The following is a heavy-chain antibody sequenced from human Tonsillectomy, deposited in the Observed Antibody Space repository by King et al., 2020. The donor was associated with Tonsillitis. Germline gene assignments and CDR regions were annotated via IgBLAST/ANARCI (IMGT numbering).Heavy chain of an antibody. J-gene: IGHJ4*02. CDR2: ITWNSDTL. V-gene: IGHV3-9*01. CDR3: ARRADGDRHFGF. CDR1: GFTFDDYA. D-gene: IGHD4-17*01. Sequence: VQLVESGGGLVQPGRSLRLPCAASGFTFDDYAMHWVRQAPGKGLEWVSGITWNSDTLNYADSVKGRFTISRDNARNSLYLQMNSLTIEDTAFYYCARRADGDRHFGFWGQGTLVTVSS.